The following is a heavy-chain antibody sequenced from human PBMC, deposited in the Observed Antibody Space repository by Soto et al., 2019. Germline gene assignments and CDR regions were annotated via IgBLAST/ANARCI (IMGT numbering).Heavy chain of an antibody. D-gene: IGHD3-22*01. J-gene: IGHJ4*02. CDR1: GGTFSSYA. CDR3: ARDRLRGYDSSGFYS. CDR2: INPSDGNR. V-gene: IGHV1-18*01. Sequence: ASVKVSCKASGGTFSSYAISWVRQAPGQGLEWMGWINPSDGNRNFAQKFEDRVTMTTATSTNTVFLELRSLKSDDTAIYYCARDRLRGYDSSGFYSWGQGTMVTVSS.